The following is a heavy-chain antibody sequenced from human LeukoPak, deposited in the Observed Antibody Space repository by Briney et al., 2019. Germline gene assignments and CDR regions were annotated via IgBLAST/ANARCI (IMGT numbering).Heavy chain of an antibody. J-gene: IGHJ4*02. CDR2: IDANGDT. D-gene: IGHD4-11*01. CDR1: GVSISSNY. Sequence: PSETLFLTCTVSGVSISSNYWSSIRQPPGKGLEWNGLEWSGYIDANGDTNYNPSLNRRVTMSLYSSRRHLSLNLSSLTAADTAVYFCAGYDHSNYLAYWGQGILVTVSS. V-gene: IGHV4-4*08. CDR3: AGYDHSNYLAY.